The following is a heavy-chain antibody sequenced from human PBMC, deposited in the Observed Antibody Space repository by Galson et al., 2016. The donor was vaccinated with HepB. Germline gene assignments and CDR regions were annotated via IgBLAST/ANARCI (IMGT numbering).Heavy chain of an antibody. CDR2: INAGNGNT. D-gene: IGHD3-3*01. V-gene: IGHV1-3*01. CDR3: ARAGTLRSCYWYYFDY. CDR1: GYTFTSYA. J-gene: IGHJ4*02. Sequence: SVKVSCKASGYTFTSYAMHWVRQAPGQRLEWMGWINAGNGNTKNSQKFQGRVTITRDTSESTAYMELSSLRSEDTAVYYCARAGTLRSCYWYYFDYWGQGTLVTVSS.